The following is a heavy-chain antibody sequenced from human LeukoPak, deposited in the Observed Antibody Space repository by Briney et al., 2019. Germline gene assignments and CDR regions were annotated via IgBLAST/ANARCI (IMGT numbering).Heavy chain of an antibody. J-gene: IGHJ3*02. CDR2: IIPIFGTA. D-gene: IGHD3-3*01. CDR1: GGTFGSYA. Sequence: ASVKVSCKASGGTFGSYAISWVRQAPGQGLEWMGGIIPIFGTANYAQKFQGRVTITTDESTSTAYMELSSLRSEDTAVYYCARTYDFGRGPPGDAFDNWGQGTLVTVPS. CDR3: ARTYDFGRGPPGDAFDN. V-gene: IGHV1-69*05.